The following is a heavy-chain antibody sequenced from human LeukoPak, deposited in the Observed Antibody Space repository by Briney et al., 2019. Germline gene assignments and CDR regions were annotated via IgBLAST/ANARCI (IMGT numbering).Heavy chain of an antibody. CDR1: GFSLSTSGMC. J-gene: IGHJ4*02. V-gene: IGHV2-70*11. D-gene: IGHD2-21*01. Sequence: SGPTLVNPHRPSLTCTFSGFSLSTSGMCVSWIRQPPGKALEWLARIDWDDDKYYSTSLKTRLTISKDTSKNQVVLTMTNMDPVDTATYYCARSGGGGNSIDYWGQGTLVTVSS. CDR3: ARSGGGGNSIDY. CDR2: IDWDDDK.